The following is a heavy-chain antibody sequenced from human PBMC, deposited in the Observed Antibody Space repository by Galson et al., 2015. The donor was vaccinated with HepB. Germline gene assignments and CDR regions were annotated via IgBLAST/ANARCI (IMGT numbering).Heavy chain of an antibody. Sequence: SLRLSCAASGFTFSSYAMHWVRQAPGKGLEYVSAISSNGGSTYYADSVKGRFTISRDNSKNTLYLQMSSLRAEDTAVYYCVKGWGSAQYCGGDCHRNYFDYWGQGTLVTVSS. J-gene: IGHJ4*02. CDR3: VKGWGSAQYCGGDCHRNYFDY. CDR2: ISSNGGST. D-gene: IGHD2-21*02. V-gene: IGHV3-64D*06. CDR1: GFTFSSYA.